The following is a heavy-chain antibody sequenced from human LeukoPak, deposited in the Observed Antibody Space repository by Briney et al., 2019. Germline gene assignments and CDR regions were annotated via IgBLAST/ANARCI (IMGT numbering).Heavy chain of an antibody. CDR3: ARTIMYYDFWSGYYPFDY. CDR2: INPNSGGT. D-gene: IGHD3-3*01. V-gene: IGHV1-2*02. J-gene: IGHJ4*02. CDR1: GYTFTGYY. Sequence: ASVKVSCKASGYTFTGYYMHWVRQAPGQGLEWMGWINPNSGGTNYAQKFQGRVTMTRDTSISTAYIELSRLRSDDTAVYYCARTIMYYDFWSGYYPFDYWGQGTLVTVSS.